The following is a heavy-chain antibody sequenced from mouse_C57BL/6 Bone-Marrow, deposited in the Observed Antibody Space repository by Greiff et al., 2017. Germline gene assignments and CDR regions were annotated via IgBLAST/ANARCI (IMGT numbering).Heavy chain of an antibody. J-gene: IGHJ4*01. V-gene: IGHV1-55*01. CDR1: GYTFTSYW. D-gene: IGHD2-3*01. CDR3: ARWNDSYYYYAMDY. Sequence: QVQLQQPGAELVKPGASVKMSCKASGYTFTSYWITWVKQRPGQGLEWIGDIYPGSGGTNYNEKFKSKATLTVDTSSSTAYNQLSRLTSEDSAVYYCARWNDSYYYYAMDYWGQGTSVTVSS. CDR2: IYPGSGGT.